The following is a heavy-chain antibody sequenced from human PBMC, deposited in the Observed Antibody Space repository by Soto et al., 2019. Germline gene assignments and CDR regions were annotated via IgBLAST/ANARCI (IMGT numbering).Heavy chain of an antibody. CDR2: INSDGSST. J-gene: IGHJ6*02. Sequence: PGGSLRLSCAASGFTFSSYWMHWVRQAPGKGLVWVSRINSDGSSTSYADSVKGRFTISRDNAKNTLYLQMNSLRAEDTAVYYCAGERITIFGVVIIPQYGMDVWGQGTTITVSS. CDR3: AGERITIFGVVIIPQYGMDV. V-gene: IGHV3-74*01. CDR1: GFTFSSYW. D-gene: IGHD3-3*01.